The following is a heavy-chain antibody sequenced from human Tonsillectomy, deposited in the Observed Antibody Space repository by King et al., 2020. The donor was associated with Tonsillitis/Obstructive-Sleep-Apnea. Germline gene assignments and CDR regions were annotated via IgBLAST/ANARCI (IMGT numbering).Heavy chain of an antibody. CDR3: ASGRHIHRKNDPLFAS. CDR2: ISHDGINE. D-gene: IGHD1-1*01. V-gene: IGHV3-30*03. J-gene: IGHJ4*02. Sequence: VQLVESGGGVVQPGRSLRLSCAATGFSFSHYGMHWVRQAPGKGLEWVAAISHDGINEYYVDSVKGRLTISRDNSRNTLHLQMTSMRPDDTAFSFCASGRHIHRKNDPLFASWGQGTLVTVSS. CDR1: GFSFSHYG.